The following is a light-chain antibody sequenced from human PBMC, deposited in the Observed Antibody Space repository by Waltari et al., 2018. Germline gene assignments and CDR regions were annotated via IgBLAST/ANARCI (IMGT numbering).Light chain of an antibody. CDR2: QDT. Sequence: FDLTQPSSVSVSPGQTARITCSGDIVTKKYTRWFQQKPGRAPLLLIYQDTVRPLGIPERFSGSISGTNITLTITGAQFEDEADYHCFSAADDFWVFGGGTKLTVL. J-gene: IGLJ3*02. CDR1: IVTKKY. CDR3: FSAADDFWV. V-gene: IGLV3-27*01.